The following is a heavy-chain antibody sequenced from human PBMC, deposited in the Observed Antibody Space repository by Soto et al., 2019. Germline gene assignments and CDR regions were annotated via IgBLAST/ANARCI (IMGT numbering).Heavy chain of an antibody. V-gene: IGHV4-39*01. J-gene: IGHJ5*02. D-gene: IGHD3-3*01. CDR2: IYYSGST. Sequence: SETLSLTCTASGGSISSSSYYWGWIRQPPGKGLEWIGSIYYSGSTYYNTSLKSRVTISVDTSKNQFSLKLSSVTAADTAVYYCASGSYVLRFLEWLSEQFDPWGQGTLVT. CDR1: GGSISSSSYY. CDR3: ASGSYVLRFLEWLSEQFDP.